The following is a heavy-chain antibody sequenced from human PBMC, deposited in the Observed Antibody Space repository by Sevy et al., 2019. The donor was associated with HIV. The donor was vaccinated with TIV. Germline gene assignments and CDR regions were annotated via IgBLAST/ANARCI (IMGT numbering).Heavy chain of an antibody. CDR1: GFTFSSYS. V-gene: IGHV3-21*01. CDR2: ISSSSSYI. CDR3: ARAGEVLRFLEWLSEAYYYGMDV. Sequence: GGSLRLSCAASGFTFSSYSMNWVRQAPGKGLEWVSSISSSSSYIYYADSVKGRFTISRDNAKNSLYLQMNSLRAEDTAVYYCARAGEVLRFLEWLSEAYYYGMDVWGQGTTVTV. D-gene: IGHD3-3*01. J-gene: IGHJ6*02.